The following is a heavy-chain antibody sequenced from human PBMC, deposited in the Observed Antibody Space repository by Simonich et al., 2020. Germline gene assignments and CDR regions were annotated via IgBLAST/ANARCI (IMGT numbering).Heavy chain of an antibody. D-gene: IGHD2-2*01. Sequence: QLQLQESGPGLVKPSETLSLTCTVSGGSISSSSYYWGWIRQPPGKGLEWIGRIYYSGSTYYNPSLKSRVTISVDTSKNQFSLKLSSVTAADTAVYYCARRGYCSSTSCYDAFDIWGQGTMVTVSS. CDR3: ARRGYCSSTSCYDAFDI. V-gene: IGHV4-39*01. CDR2: IYYSGST. CDR1: GGSISSSSYY. J-gene: IGHJ3*02.